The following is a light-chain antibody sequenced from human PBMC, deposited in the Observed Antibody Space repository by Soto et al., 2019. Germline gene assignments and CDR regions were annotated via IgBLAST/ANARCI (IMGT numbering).Light chain of an antibody. J-gene: IGLJ2*01. Sequence: QSVLTQPASASGSPGQSITISCTGTSSDVGAYNYVSWYQQHPGKAPKLMIYDVSNRPSGVSYRFSGSKSGNTASLTISGLQAEDEADYYCSSYTSSSTQIFGGGTKLTVL. CDR2: DVS. CDR1: SSDVGAYNY. CDR3: SSYTSSSTQI. V-gene: IGLV2-14*03.